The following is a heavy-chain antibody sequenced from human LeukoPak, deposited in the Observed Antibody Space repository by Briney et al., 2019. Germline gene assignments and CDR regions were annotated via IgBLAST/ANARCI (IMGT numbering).Heavy chain of an antibody. D-gene: IGHD3-3*01. CDR3: ARRFHYDFWSGRTAYDY. J-gene: IGHJ4*02. Sequence: PGGSLRLSCAASGFTFSSYSMNWVRQAPGKGLEWVSSISSSSSYIYYADSVKGRFTISRDNAKNSLYLQMNSLKASDTAMYYCARRFHYDFWSGRTAYDYWGQGTLVTVSS. CDR1: GFTFSSYS. CDR2: ISSSSSYI. V-gene: IGHV3-21*04.